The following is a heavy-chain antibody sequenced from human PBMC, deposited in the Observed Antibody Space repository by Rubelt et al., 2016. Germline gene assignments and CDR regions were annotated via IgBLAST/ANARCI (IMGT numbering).Heavy chain of an antibody. J-gene: IGHJ4*02. V-gene: IGHV4-39*01. CDR2: VYYSGST. Sequence: QLQLQESGPGLVKPSETLSLTCTVSGGSFSSSNYYWGWIRQPPGKGLEWIGSVYYSGSTFYSPSLKSRVTISLNTSKNQFSLKLSSVTAADTAVYYCARTPGQSSWYYFDYWGQGTLVTVSS. CDR3: ARTPGQSSWYYFDY. D-gene: IGHD6-13*01. CDR1: GGSFSSSNYY.